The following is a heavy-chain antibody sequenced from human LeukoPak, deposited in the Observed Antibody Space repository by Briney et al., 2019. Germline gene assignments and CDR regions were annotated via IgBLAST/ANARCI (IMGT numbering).Heavy chain of an antibody. Sequence: GGSLRLSCAASGFTVSSNYMSWVRQAPGKGLEWVSVMSGNGVGTYYADSVKGRFTISRDNSKNTLYLQMNTLRAEDSAVYYCAKAAGDYSFFLYDSWGQGTLVTVSS. V-gene: IGHV3-23*01. D-gene: IGHD4-17*01. CDR1: GFTVSSNY. J-gene: IGHJ4*02. CDR2: MSGNGVGT. CDR3: AKAAGDYSFFLYDS.